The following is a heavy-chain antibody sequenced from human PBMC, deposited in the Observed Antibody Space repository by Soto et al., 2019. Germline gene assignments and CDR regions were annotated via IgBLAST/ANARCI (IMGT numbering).Heavy chain of an antibody. D-gene: IGHD3-22*01. CDR3: AKDQAYYDSSGDHRSFDY. CDR1: GFTFSSYG. Sequence: QPGGSLRLSCAASGFTFSSYGMHWVRQAPGKGLEWVAVISYDGSNKYYADSVKGRFTISRDNSKNTLYLQMNSLRAEDTAVYYCAKDQAYYDSSGDHRSFDYWGQGTLVTGSS. J-gene: IGHJ4*02. CDR2: ISYDGSNK. V-gene: IGHV3-30*18.